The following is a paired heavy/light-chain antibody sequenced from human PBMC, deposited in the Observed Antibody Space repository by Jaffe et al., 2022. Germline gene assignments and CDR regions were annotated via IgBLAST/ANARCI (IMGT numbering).Light chain of an antibody. CDR1: ALPKQY. V-gene: IGLV3-25*03. CDR3: QSADSSGTCRV. Sequence: SYELTQPPSVSVSPGQTARITCSGDALPKQYAYWYQQKPGQAPVLVIYKDSERPSGIPERFSGSSSGTTVTLTISGVQAEDEADYYCQSADSSGTCRVFGGGTKLTVL. CDR2: KDS. J-gene: IGLJ3*02.
Heavy chain of an antibody. V-gene: IGHV4-34*01. D-gene: IGHD2-8*02. Sequence: QVQLQQWGAGLLKPSETLSLTCAVYGGSFSGYYWSWIRQPPGKGLEWIGEINHSGSTNYNPSLKSRVTISVDTSKNQFSLKLSSVTAADTAVYYCARDLGYCTGGVCYQIGAPDYWGQGTLVTVSS. CDR3: ARDLGYCTGGVCYQIGAPDY. J-gene: IGHJ4*02. CDR1: GGSFSGYY. CDR2: INHSGST.